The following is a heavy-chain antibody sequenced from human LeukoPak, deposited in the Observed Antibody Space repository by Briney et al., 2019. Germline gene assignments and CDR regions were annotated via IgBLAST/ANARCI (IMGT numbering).Heavy chain of an antibody. Sequence: ASVKVSCKASGYTFTGYYMHWVRQAPGQGLEWMGWINPNSGGTKYAQKLQGRVTMTRDTSISTAYMELSRLTSDDTAVYYCARMYDCGDYRAFDSWGQGTLVTVSS. CDR1: GYTFTGYY. CDR2: INPNSGGT. V-gene: IGHV1-2*02. D-gene: IGHD4-17*01. J-gene: IGHJ4*02. CDR3: ARMYDCGDYRAFDS.